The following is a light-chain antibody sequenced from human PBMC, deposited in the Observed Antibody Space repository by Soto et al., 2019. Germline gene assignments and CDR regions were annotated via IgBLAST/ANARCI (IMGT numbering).Light chain of an antibody. CDR3: SSYAGSYTVF. CDR1: SSDVGGYDS. V-gene: IGLV2-8*01. Sequence: QSALTQPPSASGSPGQSVTISCTGASSDVGGYDSVSWYQQHPGKAPKLMIYEVNKRPSGVPDRFSGSKSGNTASLTVSGLPADDAADYYCSSYAGSYTVFFGGGTKLTVL. J-gene: IGLJ2*01. CDR2: EVN.